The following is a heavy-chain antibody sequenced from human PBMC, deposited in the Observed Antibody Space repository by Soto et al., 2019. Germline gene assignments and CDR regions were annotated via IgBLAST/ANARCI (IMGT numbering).Heavy chain of an antibody. D-gene: IGHD4-17*01. CDR2: IWHDGTNE. V-gene: IGHV3-33*01. Sequence: EQLVESGGGVVQPGRSLRLSCAASGLTFSDYAMHWVRQAPGKGLEWVAVIWHDGTNEYYADSVKGRFTISRDNSKNTLYLQMNSLRAEDTAVYYCARPALLVTTFDYWGQGTLVTVSS. J-gene: IGHJ4*02. CDR3: ARPALLVTTFDY. CDR1: GLTFSDYA.